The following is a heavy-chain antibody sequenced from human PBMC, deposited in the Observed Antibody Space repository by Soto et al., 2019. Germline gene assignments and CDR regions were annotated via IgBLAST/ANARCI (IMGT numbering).Heavy chain of an antibody. Sequence: GGSLRLSCAASGFTVSSSYMSWVRQAPGKGLEWVSTIYSPGSTYYADSVKGRFTISRDNSKNTLYLQMNSLRAEDTAVYYCARGLVGATTAFDCWGQGTLVTVSS. CDR3: ARGLVGATTAFDC. J-gene: IGHJ4*02. V-gene: IGHV3-53*01. D-gene: IGHD1-26*01. CDR2: IYSPGST. CDR1: GFTVSSSY.